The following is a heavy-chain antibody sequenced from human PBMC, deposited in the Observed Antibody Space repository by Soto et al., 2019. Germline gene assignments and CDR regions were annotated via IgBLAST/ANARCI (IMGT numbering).Heavy chain of an antibody. Sequence: QVQLVESGGGVVQPGRSLRLSCAASGFTFSSYGMHWVRQGPGKGLEWAAVISNDGSNRYYADSVKGRFTISRDNSENTLYLQMNSLRADDTAVYYCAKDHYDNSGYYDFDDWGQGTLVTVSS. D-gene: IGHD3-22*01. V-gene: IGHV3-30*18. CDR2: ISNDGSNR. CDR1: GFTFSSYG. CDR3: AKDHYDNSGYYDFDD. J-gene: IGHJ4*02.